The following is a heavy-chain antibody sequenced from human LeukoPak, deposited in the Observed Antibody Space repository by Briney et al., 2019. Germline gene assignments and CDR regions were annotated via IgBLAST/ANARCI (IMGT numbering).Heavy chain of an antibody. CDR1: GGTFSSYA. CDR3: AGESLRYGHWFDP. V-gene: IGHV1-69*13. Sequence: ASVKVSCKASGGTFSSYAISWVRQAPGQGLEWMGGIIPIFGTANYAQKFQGRVTITADESTSTAYMELSSLRSEDTAVYYCAGESLRYGHWFDPWGQGTLVTVSS. D-gene: IGHD3-16*01. J-gene: IGHJ5*02. CDR2: IIPIFGTA.